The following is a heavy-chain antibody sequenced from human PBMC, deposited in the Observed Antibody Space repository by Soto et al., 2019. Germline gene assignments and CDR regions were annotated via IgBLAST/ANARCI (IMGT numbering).Heavy chain of an antibody. CDR3: AKPPDYNWNDY. V-gene: IGHV3-23*01. Sequence: PGGSLRLSCAASVFTFSSYTMSWVRQAPGKGLQWISAVSGSGGGTYYADSVKGRFTISRGNSKDTLYLQMNNLRAEDTAVYYCAKPPDYNWNDYWGQGTLVTVSS. CDR1: VFTFSSYT. D-gene: IGHD1-20*01. J-gene: IGHJ4*02. CDR2: VSGSGGGT.